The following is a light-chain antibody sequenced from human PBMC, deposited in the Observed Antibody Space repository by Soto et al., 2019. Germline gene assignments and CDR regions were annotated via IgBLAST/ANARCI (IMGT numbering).Light chain of an antibody. V-gene: IGKV1-5*03. Sequence: DIQMTQSPSTLSASIGDRVTITCRASQSISPWLAWYQQKPGKSPKLLIYKVSNLESGVPSRFSGSGSRTEFTLTISSLQPDDFATYYCQHYKIYPVTFVGGTRVEIK. J-gene: IGKJ4*01. CDR1: QSISPW. CDR2: KVS. CDR3: QHYKIYPVT.